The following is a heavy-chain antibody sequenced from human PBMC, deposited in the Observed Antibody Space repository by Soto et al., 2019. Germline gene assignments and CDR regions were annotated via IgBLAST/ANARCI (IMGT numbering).Heavy chain of an antibody. Sequence: QITLKESGPTLVKPTQTLTLTCTFSGFSLSTSGVGVGWIRQPPGKALEWLALIYWDDDKRYSPSLKSRLTITKDPPKNQVVLTMTNIDPVDTATYYCAHASTYYDFWSGYNHGGWFDPWGQGTLVTVSS. CDR3: AHASTYYDFWSGYNHGGWFDP. D-gene: IGHD3-3*01. CDR2: IYWDDDK. CDR1: GFSLSTSGVG. J-gene: IGHJ5*02. V-gene: IGHV2-5*02.